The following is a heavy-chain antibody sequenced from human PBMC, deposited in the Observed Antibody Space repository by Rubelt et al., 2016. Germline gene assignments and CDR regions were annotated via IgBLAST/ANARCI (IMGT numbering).Heavy chain of an antibody. Sequence: QVQLVQSGAEVKKPGASVKVSCKASGYTFTSYYMHWVRQAPGQGLEWMGIINPSGGSTTYSTKCQGRVTMTRDTSTSTVYMDLSSLRCEETAVYYCARVGFYYDSGSYVDWGQGTLVTVSS. J-gene: IGHJ4*02. CDR2: INPSGGST. CDR3: ARVGFYYDSGSYVD. D-gene: IGHD3-10*01. CDR1: GYTFTSYY. V-gene: IGHV1-46*01.